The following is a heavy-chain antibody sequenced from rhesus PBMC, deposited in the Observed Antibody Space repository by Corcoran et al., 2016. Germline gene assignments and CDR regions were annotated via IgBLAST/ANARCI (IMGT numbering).Heavy chain of an antibody. CDR3: AKDEGDSSGWAFDY. D-gene: IGHD6-31*01. CDR1: GFTFSNYW. J-gene: IGHJ4*01. V-gene: IGHV3S25*01. Sequence: EVQLVESGGGLAKPGGSLRLSCAASGFTFSNYWMNWVRQAPGKGLEWVSGIYSGGSITYSADSVKGRFTISRDNSKNTLSLQMDSLRAEDTAVYYCAKDEGDSSGWAFDYWGQGVLVTVSS. CDR2: IYSGGSIT.